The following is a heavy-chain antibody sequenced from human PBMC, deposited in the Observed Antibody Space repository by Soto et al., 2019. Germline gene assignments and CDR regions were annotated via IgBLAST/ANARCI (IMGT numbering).Heavy chain of an antibody. Sequence: QITLKESGPTLVKPTQTLTLTCTFSGFSLSTSGVGVGWIRQPPGKALEWLALIYWDNDKRYSPSLKSRLTITKDTSKNQVVLTMTNMDRVDTATYYCAHRPAYGGWFDPWGQGTLVTVSS. J-gene: IGHJ5*02. V-gene: IGHV2-5*02. CDR2: IYWDNDK. CDR1: GFSLSTSGVG. D-gene: IGHD4-17*01. CDR3: AHRPAYGGWFDP.